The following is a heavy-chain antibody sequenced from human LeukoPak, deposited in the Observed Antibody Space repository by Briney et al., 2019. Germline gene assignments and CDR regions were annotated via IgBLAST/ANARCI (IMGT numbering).Heavy chain of an antibody. Sequence: PSETLSLTCVVSGASISSTTTYWGWIRQSPGKGLEWIGSIYYSGTTYYNPSLKSRVAISVDTSKNQFSLKLSSVTAADTAVYYCARGDWGFPFDYWGQGTLVTVSS. V-gene: IGHV4-39*01. J-gene: IGHJ4*02. CDR3: ARGDWGFPFDY. D-gene: IGHD2-21*02. CDR2: IYYSGTT. CDR1: GASISSTTTY.